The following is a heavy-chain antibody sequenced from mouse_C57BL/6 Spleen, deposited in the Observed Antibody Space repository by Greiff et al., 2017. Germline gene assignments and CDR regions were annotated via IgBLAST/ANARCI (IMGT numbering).Heavy chain of an antibody. CDR2: IDPSDSYT. V-gene: IGHV1-69*01. CDR1: GYTFTSYW. D-gene: IGHD3-2*02. J-gene: IGHJ4*01. CDR3: ARFQANAMDY. Sequence: QVQLQQPGAELVMPGASVKLSRKASGYTFTSYWMHWVKQRPGQGLEWIGEIDPSDSYTNYNQKFKGKSTLTVDKSPSTAYMQLSSLTSEDSAVYYCARFQANAMDYWGQGTSVTVSS.